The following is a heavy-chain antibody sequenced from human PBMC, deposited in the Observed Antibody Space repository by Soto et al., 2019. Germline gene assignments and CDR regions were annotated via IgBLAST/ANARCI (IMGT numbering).Heavy chain of an antibody. V-gene: IGHV4-30-4*01. CDR3: ARVVDGYNFPCDY. CDR2: IYYSRST. D-gene: IGHD5-12*01. Sequence: QVQLQEPGPGLVKPSQTLSLTCTVSGGSFSSGNYHWSWIRQPPGKGLEWIGFIYYSRSTYYNPSLKSRVSISQDTPKNQFYLRLSPLTAADTAIYYCARVVDGYNFPCDYWGQGILVTVSS. CDR1: GGSFSSGNYH. J-gene: IGHJ4*02.